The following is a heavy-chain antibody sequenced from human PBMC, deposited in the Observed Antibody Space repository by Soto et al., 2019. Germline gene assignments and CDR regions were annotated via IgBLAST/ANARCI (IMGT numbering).Heavy chain of an antibody. CDR3: AKARGYRYGSVYGMDV. CDR1: GFSFATYA. Sequence: GESLKISCAASGFSFATYAMSWVRQAPGKGLEWVSGISGTGAGTYYADSVKGRFTISRNISNNTLSLQMSSLRAEDTAVYYCAKARGYRYGSVYGMDVWGQGTTVTVSS. CDR2: ISGTGAGT. J-gene: IGHJ6*02. V-gene: IGHV3-23*01. D-gene: IGHD5-18*01.